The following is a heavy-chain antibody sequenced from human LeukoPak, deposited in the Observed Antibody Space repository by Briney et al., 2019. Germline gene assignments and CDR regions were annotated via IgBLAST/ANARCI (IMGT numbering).Heavy chain of an antibody. CDR1: GGSISSYY. J-gene: IGHJ6*02. CDR3: ARYLNYYGMDV. D-gene: IGHD3-9*01. CDR2: IYDSGRT. V-gene: IGHV4-59*01. Sequence: SETLSLTCTVSGGSISSYYWSWIRQPPGKGLEWIGYIYDSGRTNYNPSLKSRVTISVDTSKNQFSLKLSSVTAADTAVYYCARYLNYYGMDVWGQGTTVTVS.